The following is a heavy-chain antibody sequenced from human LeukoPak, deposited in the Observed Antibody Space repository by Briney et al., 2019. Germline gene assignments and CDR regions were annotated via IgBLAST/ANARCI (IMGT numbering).Heavy chain of an antibody. CDR1: GGSINRSPNS. CDR3: ARSKDILTGYCFDY. CDR2: IYYSGST. J-gene: IGHJ4*02. Sequence: SETLSLTCNVSGGSINRSPNSWGWIRQPPGKGLEWIGYIYYSGSTNYNPSLKSRVTISVDTSKNQFSLKLSSVTAADTAVYYCARSKDILTGYCFDYWGQGTLVTVSS. V-gene: IGHV4-61*05. D-gene: IGHD3-9*01.